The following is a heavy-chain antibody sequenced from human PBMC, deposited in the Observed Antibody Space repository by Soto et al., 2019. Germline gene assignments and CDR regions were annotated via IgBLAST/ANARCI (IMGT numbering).Heavy chain of an antibody. CDR1: GXTFSSYT. D-gene: IGHD3-3*01. CDR3: ARKSRNYDFDY. CDR2: IIPILGIA. V-gene: IGHV1-69*02. J-gene: IGHJ4*02. Sequence: GASVKVSCKASGXTFSSYTISWVRQAPGQGLEWMGRIIPILGIANYAQKFQGRVTITADKSTSTAYMELSSLRSEDTAVYYCARKSRNYDFDYWGQGTLVTVSS.